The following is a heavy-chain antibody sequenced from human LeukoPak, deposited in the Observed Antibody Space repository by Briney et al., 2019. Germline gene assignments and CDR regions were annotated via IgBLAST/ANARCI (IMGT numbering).Heavy chain of an antibody. V-gene: IGHV3-23*01. Sequence: GGSLRLSCAASGFTFSSYAMSWVRQAPGKGLEWVSAISGSGGSTYYADSVKGRFTISRDNSKNTLYLQMNSLRAEDTAVYYCAKVPARSTFGGVTFDYWGQGTLVTVSS. D-gene: IGHD3-16*01. CDR3: AKVPARSTFGGVTFDY. CDR2: ISGSGGST. J-gene: IGHJ4*02. CDR1: GFTFSSYA.